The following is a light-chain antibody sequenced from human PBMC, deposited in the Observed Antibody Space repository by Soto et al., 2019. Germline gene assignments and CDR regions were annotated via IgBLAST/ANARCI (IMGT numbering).Light chain of an antibody. CDR3: LQDDDYPLT. CDR2: AAS. Sequence: INVTHSPSSLFASVREGVTITCRASQGIRNELSWYQQKPGKAPKFLIFAASNLQSGVPSRFSGSGSGTDFTLTISSLQPEDFTTYFCLQDDDYPLTFGGGAKVDI. CDR1: QGIRNE. J-gene: IGKJ4*01. V-gene: IGKV1-6*01.